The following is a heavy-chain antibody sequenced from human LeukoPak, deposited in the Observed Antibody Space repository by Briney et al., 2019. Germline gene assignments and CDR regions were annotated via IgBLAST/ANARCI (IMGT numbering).Heavy chain of an antibody. Sequence: GGSLKLSCAASGFTLNKFGIHWVRQAPGKGLEWVALMRYYGDARFYADSVQGRFTVSRDNSKNTVYLQMRSLKPEDTALYYCATITESPDYWGQGTLVTVSS. CDR3: ATITESPDY. J-gene: IGHJ4*02. CDR2: MRYYGDAR. V-gene: IGHV3-30*02. D-gene: IGHD1-20*01. CDR1: GFTLNKFG.